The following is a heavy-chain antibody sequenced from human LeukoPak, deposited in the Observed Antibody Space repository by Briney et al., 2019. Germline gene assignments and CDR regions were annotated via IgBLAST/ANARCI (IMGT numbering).Heavy chain of an antibody. CDR3: ASARSGSVAATVLDY. D-gene: IGHD6-19*01. V-gene: IGHV4-31*03. J-gene: IGHJ4*02. Sequence: SETLSLTCTVSGGSIRSGGVYWSWIRQHPGKGLEWLGYSYYSGSTHYNPSLESRLTISVDTSNNQFSLKVSSVTAADTAVYYCASARSGSVAATVLDYWGQGTLVTVSA. CDR2: SYYSGST. CDR1: GGSIRSGGVY.